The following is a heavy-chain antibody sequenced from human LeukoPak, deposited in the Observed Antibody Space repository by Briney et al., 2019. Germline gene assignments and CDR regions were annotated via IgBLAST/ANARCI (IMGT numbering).Heavy chain of an antibody. D-gene: IGHD3-22*01. Sequence: ASVKVSCKASGYTFTSYGISWVRQAPGQGLEWMGWISAYNGNTNYAQKLQGRVTMTTDTSTSTACMELRSLRSDDTAVYYCARDGPYYYDSRASGDYWGQGTLVTVSS. J-gene: IGHJ4*02. CDR3: ARDGPYYYDSRASGDY. V-gene: IGHV1-18*01. CDR2: ISAYNGNT. CDR1: GYTFTSYG.